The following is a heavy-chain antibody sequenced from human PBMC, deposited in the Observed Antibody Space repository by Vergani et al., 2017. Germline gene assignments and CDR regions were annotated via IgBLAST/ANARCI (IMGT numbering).Heavy chain of an antibody. CDR1: GGSFSGYY. CDR3: ARVEVLAADY. Sequence: QVQLQQWGAGLLKPSETLSLTCAVYGGSFSGYYWSWIRQPPGKGLEWVGEINHSGSTNYNPSLKSRVTISVDTSKNQVSLKLSSVTAEDTAVYYCARVEVLAADYWGQGTLVTVAS. J-gene: IGHJ4*02. CDR2: INHSGST. V-gene: IGHV4-34*01. D-gene: IGHD2-15*01.